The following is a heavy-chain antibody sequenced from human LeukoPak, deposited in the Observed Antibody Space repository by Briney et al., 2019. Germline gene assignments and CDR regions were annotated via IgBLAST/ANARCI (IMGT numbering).Heavy chain of an antibody. CDR2: IKSKSNGGTT. CDR3: VADLPGTNSPYFDY. Sequence: GGSLRLSCAASGFTFSAAWMNWVRQAPGKGLEWVGRIKSKSNGGTTKFAAPLSDRFAISRDDSKNTLNLQMDSLRTEDTAVYYCVADLPGTNSPYFDYWGQGTLVTVSS. J-gene: IGHJ4*02. V-gene: IGHV3-15*01. CDR1: GFTFSAAW. D-gene: IGHD4/OR15-4a*01.